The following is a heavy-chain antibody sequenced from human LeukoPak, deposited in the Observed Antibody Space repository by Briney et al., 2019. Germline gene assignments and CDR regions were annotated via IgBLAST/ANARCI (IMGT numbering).Heavy chain of an antibody. Sequence: PSETLSLTCVVSGYSISSGYYWGWIRQPPGKGLEWTGTIYHTETTYYNPSLKSRVTISVDTSKNQFSLKLSSVTAADTAVFYCAREIRGYGFDFWGQGTLVTVSS. CDR3: AREIRGYGFDF. V-gene: IGHV4-38-2*02. CDR1: GYSISSGYY. D-gene: IGHD5-12*01. J-gene: IGHJ4*02. CDR2: IYHTETT.